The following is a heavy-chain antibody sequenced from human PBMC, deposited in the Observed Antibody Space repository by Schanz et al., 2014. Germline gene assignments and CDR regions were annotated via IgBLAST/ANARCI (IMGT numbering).Heavy chain of an antibody. V-gene: IGHV3-7*01. Sequence: EVQLVESGGGLIQPGGSLRLSCAASGFTVSSNYMSWVRQAPGKGLEWVANMNQDGSVKNYVDSVKGRFTISRDNAKNSLYLQMNSLRAEDTAVYYCAVLGGFGELPLDYRGQGTLVTVSS. D-gene: IGHD3-10*01. J-gene: IGHJ4*02. CDR2: MNQDGSVK. CDR3: AVLGGFGELPLDY. CDR1: GFTVSSNY.